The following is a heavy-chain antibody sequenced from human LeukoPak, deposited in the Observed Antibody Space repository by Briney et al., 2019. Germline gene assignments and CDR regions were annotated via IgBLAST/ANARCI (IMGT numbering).Heavy chain of an antibody. V-gene: IGHV1-24*01. CDR3: ATDLGYCSSASCYAD. Sequence: ASVKVSCKVSGYTLTELSMHWVRQAPGKGLEWRVGFDPEDGETIYAQKCQGRVTMTEDTSTDTAYMELSGLRSEDTAVYYCATDLGYCSSASCYADWGQGTLVTVSS. CDR1: GYTLTELS. D-gene: IGHD2-2*01. J-gene: IGHJ4*02. CDR2: FDPEDGET.